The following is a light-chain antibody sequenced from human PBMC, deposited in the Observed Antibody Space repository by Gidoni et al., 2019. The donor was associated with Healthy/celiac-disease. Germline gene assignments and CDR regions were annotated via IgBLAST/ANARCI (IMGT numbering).Light chain of an antibody. CDR3: QQYNNWPPWT. J-gene: IGKJ1*01. CDR1: QSVSSN. Sequence: EIVMTQSPATLSVSPGERATLSCRASQSVSSNLAWYKQKPGQAPTLLIYGASTRATSIPARFSGSGSGTEFTLTISSLQSEDVAVYYCQQYNNWPPWTFGQGTKVEIK. V-gene: IGKV3-15*01. CDR2: GAS.